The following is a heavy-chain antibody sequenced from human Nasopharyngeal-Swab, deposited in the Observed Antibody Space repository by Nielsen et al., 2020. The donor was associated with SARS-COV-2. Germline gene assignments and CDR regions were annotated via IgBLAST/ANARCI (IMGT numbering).Heavy chain of an antibody. CDR1: GGSINSGGYY. J-gene: IGHJ4*02. CDR3: AREAHYGSVTYYFDY. D-gene: IGHD3-10*01. Sequence: SETLSLTCTVSGGSINSGGYYWTWIRQRPGKGLEWIGYIYYRGSTYYNPSLKSRVTILVDTSTNQFSLKLSSVTAADTAVYYCAREAHYGSVTYYFDYWGQGTLVTVSS. V-gene: IGHV4-31*03. CDR2: IYYRGST.